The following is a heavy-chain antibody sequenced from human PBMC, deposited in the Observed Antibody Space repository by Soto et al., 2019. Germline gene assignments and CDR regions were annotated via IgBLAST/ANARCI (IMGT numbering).Heavy chain of an antibody. CDR3: ARNKAPSYYDSSGYDYIDY. J-gene: IGHJ4*02. CDR1: GGSISSGGYY. Sequence: SETLSLTCTVSGGSISSGGYYWSWIRQHPGKGLEWIGYIYYSGSTYYNPSLKSRVTISVDTSKNQFSLKLSSVTAADTAVYYCARNKAPSYYDSSGYDYIDYWRQRTLVTVSS. CDR2: IYYSGST. D-gene: IGHD3-22*01. V-gene: IGHV4-31*03.